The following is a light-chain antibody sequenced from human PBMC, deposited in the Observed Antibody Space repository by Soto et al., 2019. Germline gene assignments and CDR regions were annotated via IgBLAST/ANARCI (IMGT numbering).Light chain of an antibody. V-gene: IGKV3-15*01. Sequence: ERVMTQSPATLSVSPGEIATLYFSASQSVSSNLAWYQQKPGQAPRLFIYGASTRATAIPPRFSGSGSGTEFTLTISSLQSEDFAVYYCQQYDNWPITFGQGTRLEIK. CDR2: GAS. CDR3: QQYDNWPIT. CDR1: QSVSSN. J-gene: IGKJ5*01.